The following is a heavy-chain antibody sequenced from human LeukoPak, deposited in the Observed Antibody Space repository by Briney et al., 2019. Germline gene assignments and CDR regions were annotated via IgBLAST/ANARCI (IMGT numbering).Heavy chain of an antibody. CDR2: ISSSSSYI. CDR3: ARDIVGASDY. J-gene: IGHJ4*02. CDR1: GFTFSSYS. Sequence: PGGSLRLSCAAYGFTFSSYSMNWVRQAPGKGLEWVSSISSSSSYIYYADSVKGRLTISRDNAKNSLYLQMNSLRAEDTAVYYCARDIVGASDYWGQGTLVTVSS. V-gene: IGHV3-21*01. D-gene: IGHD1-26*01.